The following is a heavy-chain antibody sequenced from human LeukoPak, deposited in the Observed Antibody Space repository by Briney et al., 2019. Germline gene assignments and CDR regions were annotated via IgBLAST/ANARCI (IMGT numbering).Heavy chain of an antibody. CDR1: GFTVSSNY. D-gene: IGHD6-19*01. Sequence: GGSLRLSCAASGFTVSSNYMSWVRQAPGKGLEWVFIIYSGGSTYYADSVKGRFTISRDNSKNTLYLQMNSPRVEDTAVYYCARGIKVAGIYYYGMDVWGQGTTVTVSS. J-gene: IGHJ6*02. CDR3: ARGIKVAGIYYYGMDV. CDR2: IYSGGST. V-gene: IGHV3-53*01.